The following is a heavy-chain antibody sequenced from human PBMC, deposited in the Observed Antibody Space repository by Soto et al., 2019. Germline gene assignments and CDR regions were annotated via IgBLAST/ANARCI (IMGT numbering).Heavy chain of an antibody. CDR1: GFTISDYG. CDR3: AKDHYETGGYYSKWYFDL. Sequence: QVQLVESGGGVVQPGRSLRLSCAASGFTISDYGLHWVRQAPGKGLEWVAVISYDGTTLYYADSVKGRFTMSRDNSTNTLSLQMKSLRAEDTAVYYCAKDHYETGGYYSKWYFDLWGRGTLVTVSA. CDR2: ISYDGTTL. V-gene: IGHV3-30*18. D-gene: IGHD3-22*01. J-gene: IGHJ2*01.